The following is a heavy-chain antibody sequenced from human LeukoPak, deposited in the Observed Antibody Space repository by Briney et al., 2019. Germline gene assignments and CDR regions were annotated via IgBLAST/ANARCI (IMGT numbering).Heavy chain of an antibody. Sequence: PSETLSLTCTVSGGSISSYYWSWIRQPAGKGLEWIGRIYTSGSTNYNPSLKSRVTMSVDTSKNQFSLKLSSVTAADTAVYYCARDLYYYGSGSSYLDYWGQGTLVTVSS. J-gene: IGHJ4*02. CDR1: GGSISSYY. CDR2: IYTSGST. D-gene: IGHD3-10*01. V-gene: IGHV4-4*07. CDR3: ARDLYYYGSGSSYLDY.